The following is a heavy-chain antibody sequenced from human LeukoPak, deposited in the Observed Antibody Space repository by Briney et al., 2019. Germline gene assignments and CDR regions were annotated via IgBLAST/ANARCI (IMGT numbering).Heavy chain of an antibody. CDR1: GGSVSSYY. D-gene: IGHD3-10*01. CDR3: AVLSGGEEAY. J-gene: IGHJ4*02. CDR2: TYYSGYT. V-gene: IGHV4-59*02. Sequence: SETLSLTCTVSGGSVSSYYWSWIRQPPGKGLEWIGYTYYSGYTNYNPSLKSRVTISVDTSKNQFSLKLSSVNAADTAVYYCAVLSGGEEAYWGQGTLVAVSS.